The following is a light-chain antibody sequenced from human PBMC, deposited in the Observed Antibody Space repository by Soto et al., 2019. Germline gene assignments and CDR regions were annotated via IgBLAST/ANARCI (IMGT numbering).Light chain of an antibody. CDR2: DAS. CDR3: QQFNSYQFT. CDR1: QGISSA. V-gene: IGKV1-13*02. Sequence: AIQLTQSPCSLSASVGDRVTITCRASQGISSALAWYQQKPGKAPKLLIYDASSLESGVPSRFSGSGSGTDFTLTISSLQPEDFATYYCQQFNSYQFTFGPGTKVDIK. J-gene: IGKJ3*01.